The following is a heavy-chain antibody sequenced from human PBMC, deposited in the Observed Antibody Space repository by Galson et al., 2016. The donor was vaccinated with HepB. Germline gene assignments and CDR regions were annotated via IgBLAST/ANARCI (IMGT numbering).Heavy chain of an antibody. V-gene: IGHV3-30*18. Sequence: SLRLSCAASGLTFSGSGTHWVRQAPGKGLDWVAVVSSAGGTTYYGDSVKGRFTISRDNSKNTLYLQMDSLRVEDTAMYYCAKEGPHSGGSPYSFDYWGQGTLVTVSS. CDR1: GLTFSGSG. D-gene: IGHD2-15*01. CDR3: AKEGPHSGGSPYSFDY. CDR2: VSSAGGTT. J-gene: IGHJ4*02.